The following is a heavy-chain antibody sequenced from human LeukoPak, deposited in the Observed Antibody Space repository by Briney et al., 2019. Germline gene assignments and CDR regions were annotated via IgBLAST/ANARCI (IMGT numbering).Heavy chain of an antibody. CDR3: ARGGYSYAYGY. Sequence: ASLKVSCKASGDTFTSYGISWVRQAPGQGLEWMGWISAYSANTNYAQKFQGRVTMTTDTSTSTAYMELRSLRSDDTAVYYCARGGYSYAYGYWGQGTLVTVSS. CDR1: GDTFTSYG. J-gene: IGHJ4*02. V-gene: IGHV1-18*01. CDR2: ISAYSANT. D-gene: IGHD5-18*01.